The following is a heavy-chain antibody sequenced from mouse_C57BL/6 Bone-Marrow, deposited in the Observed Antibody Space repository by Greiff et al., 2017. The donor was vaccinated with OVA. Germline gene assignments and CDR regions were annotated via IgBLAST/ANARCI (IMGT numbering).Heavy chain of an antibody. D-gene: IGHD4-1*01. CDR3: SNWAFAY. Sequence: EVKLMESGAELVRPGASVKLSCTASGFNIKDDYMHWVKQRPEQGLEWIGWIDPENGDTEYASKFQGKATITAATSSNTAYLQLSSLTSEDTAVYFCSNWAFAYWGQGTLVTVSA. J-gene: IGHJ3*01. V-gene: IGHV14-4*01. CDR2: IDPENGDT. CDR1: GFNIKDDY.